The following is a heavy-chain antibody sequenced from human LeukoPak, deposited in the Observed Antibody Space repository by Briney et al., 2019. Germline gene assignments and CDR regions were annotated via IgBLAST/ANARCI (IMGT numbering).Heavy chain of an antibody. Sequence: SETLSLTCAVYGGSFSGYYWSWIRQPPGKGLEWIGEINHSGSTNYNPSLKSRVTISVDTSKNQFSLELSSVTAADTAVYYCAGVDTAMVTADYWGQGTLVTVSS. D-gene: IGHD5-18*01. CDR1: GGSFSGYY. V-gene: IGHV4-34*01. CDR2: INHSGST. CDR3: AGVDTAMVTADY. J-gene: IGHJ4*02.